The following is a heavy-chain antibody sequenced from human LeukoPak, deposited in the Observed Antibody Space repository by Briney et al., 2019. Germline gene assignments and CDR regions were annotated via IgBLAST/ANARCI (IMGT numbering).Heavy chain of an antibody. CDR3: ACPSFYDFWSGSFDY. CDR1: GFTFSSYG. D-gene: IGHD3-3*01. J-gene: IGHJ4*02. V-gene: IGHV3-30*02. Sequence: GGSLRLSCAASGFTFSSYGMHWVRQAPGKGLEWVAFIRYDGSNKYYADSVKGRFTISRDNSKNTLYLQMNSLRAEDTAVYYCACPSFYDFWSGSFDYWGQGTLVTVSS. CDR2: IRYDGSNK.